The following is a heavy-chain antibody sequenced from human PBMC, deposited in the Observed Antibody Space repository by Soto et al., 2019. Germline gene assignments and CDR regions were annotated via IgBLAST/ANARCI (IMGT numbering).Heavy chain of an antibody. CDR1: GGSISSGGYY. CDR3: AREESYQLLPLDY. J-gene: IGHJ4*02. D-gene: IGHD2-2*01. V-gene: IGHV4-31*03. CDR2: IYYSGST. Sequence: PSETLSLTCTVSGGSISSGGYYWSWIRQHPGKGLEWIGYIYYSGSTYYNPSLKSRVTISVDTSKNQFSLKLSSVTAADTAVYYCAREESYQLLPLDYWGQGTLVTVSS.